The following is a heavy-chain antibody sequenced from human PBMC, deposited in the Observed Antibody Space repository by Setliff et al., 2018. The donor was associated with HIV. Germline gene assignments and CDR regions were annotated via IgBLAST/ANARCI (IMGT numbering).Heavy chain of an antibody. CDR1: GASISSYY. Sequence: PSETLSLTCTVSGASISSYYWSWIRQPPGKGLEWIGYIFYSGSTNYNPSLKSRVTISVDASKNQFSLRLSSVTAADTAVYYCARYWGSYPEHFDYWGQGTLVTVSS. CDR2: IFYSGST. V-gene: IGHV4-59*01. D-gene: IGHD1-26*01. CDR3: ARYWGSYPEHFDY. J-gene: IGHJ4*02.